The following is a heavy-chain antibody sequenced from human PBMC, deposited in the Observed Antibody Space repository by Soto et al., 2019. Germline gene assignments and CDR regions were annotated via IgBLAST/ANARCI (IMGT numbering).Heavy chain of an antibody. CDR3: VREDMADYYFDY. Sequence: LRLSCAASGFTFNNYAMHWVRQAPGKGLEWVALISYGGTNQYYADSVKGRFTISRDNSKNTLYLQMTSLRVEDTALYYCVREDMADYYFDYWGQGTLVTVSS. CDR2: ISYGGTNQ. J-gene: IGHJ4*02. V-gene: IGHV3-30-3*01. CDR1: GFTFNNYA.